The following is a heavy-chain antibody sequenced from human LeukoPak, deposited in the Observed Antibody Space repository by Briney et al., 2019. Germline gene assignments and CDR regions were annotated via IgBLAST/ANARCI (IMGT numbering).Heavy chain of an antibody. CDR1: GDSISTSSYY. CDR3: ARDPSRSCAGGNCFSS. D-gene: IGHD2-15*01. V-gene: IGHV4-39*07. J-gene: IGHJ5*02. Sequence: SETLSLTCTVSGDSISTSSYYWGWIRQPPGKGPEWIGSVFFSGNTYYEPSLKSRVTISVATSTNQFSLNVRSVSAADTAVYYCARDPSRSCAGGNCFSSWGQGTLVTVSS. CDR2: VFFSGNT.